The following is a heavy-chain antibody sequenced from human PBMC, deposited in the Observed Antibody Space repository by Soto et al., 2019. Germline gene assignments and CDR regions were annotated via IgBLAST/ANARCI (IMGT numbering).Heavy chain of an antibody. Sequence: QVQLQESGPGLVKPSQTLSLTCTVSGDSISSGGYYWSWIRQHPGTGLEWIAHIYYSGSTYYNPSLKSRVTISVDTSKNHFSLKLSSVTEADTAVYYCARSPHFDGYNDYWGQGTLVTVSS. J-gene: IGHJ4*02. CDR2: IYYSGST. V-gene: IGHV4-31*03. D-gene: IGHD3-9*01. CDR3: ARSPHFDGYNDY. CDR1: GDSISSGGYY.